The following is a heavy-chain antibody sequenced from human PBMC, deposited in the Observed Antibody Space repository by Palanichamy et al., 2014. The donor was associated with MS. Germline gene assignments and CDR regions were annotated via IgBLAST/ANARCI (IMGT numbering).Heavy chain of an antibody. D-gene: IGHD3-10*01. V-gene: IGHV1-3*01. CDR2: INAGNGNT. CDR1: GYTFTSYA. J-gene: IGHJ3*02. CDR3: ARDAEYYGSGSRDAFDI. Sequence: QVQLVQSGAEVKKPGASVKVSCKASGYTFTSYAMHWVRQAPGQRLEWMGWINAGNGNTKYSQKFQGRVTITRDTSASTAYMELGSLRSEDTAVYYCARDAEYYGSGSRDAFDIWGQGTMVTVSS.